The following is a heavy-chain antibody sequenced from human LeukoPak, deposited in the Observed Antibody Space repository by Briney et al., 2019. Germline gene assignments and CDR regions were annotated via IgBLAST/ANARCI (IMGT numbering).Heavy chain of an antibody. J-gene: IGHJ5*02. D-gene: IGHD3-9*01. V-gene: IGHV4-34*01. Sequence: NPSETLSLTCAVYGGSFSGYYWSWIRQPPGKGLEWIGEINHSGSTNYNPSLKSRVTISVDTSKNQFSLKLSSVTAADTAVYYCARYRDYDILTGYYRAPGTKYNWFDPWGQGTLVTVSS. CDR1: GGSFSGYY. CDR2: INHSGST. CDR3: ARYRDYDILTGYYRAPGTKYNWFDP.